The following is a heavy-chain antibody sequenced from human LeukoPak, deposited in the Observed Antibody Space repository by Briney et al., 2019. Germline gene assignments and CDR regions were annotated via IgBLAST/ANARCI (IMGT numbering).Heavy chain of an antibody. CDR2: IRYDGSNK. Sequence: GGSLRLSCAASGFTFSSYGMHWVRQAPGKGLEWVAYIRYDGSNKYYADSVKGRFTISRDNSKNTLYLQMYSLRAEDTAVYYCAKDAGNYGDSNYFDYWGQGTLVTVSS. CDR1: GFTFSSYG. J-gene: IGHJ4*02. D-gene: IGHD4-17*01. CDR3: AKDAGNYGDSNYFDY. V-gene: IGHV3-30*02.